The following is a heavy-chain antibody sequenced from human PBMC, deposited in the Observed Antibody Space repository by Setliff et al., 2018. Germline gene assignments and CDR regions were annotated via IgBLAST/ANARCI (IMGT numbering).Heavy chain of an antibody. CDR2: IYTSGST. V-gene: IGHV4-61*02. CDR3: ARVNPGMAFDY. J-gene: IGHJ4*02. CDR1: GGSISSGTYY. Sequence: KPSETLSLTCTVSGGSISSGTYYWSWIRQPAGKGLEWIGRIYTSGSTNYNPSLKSRVTMSLDTSKNQFSLKLTSVTAADTALYYCARVNPGMAFDYWGQGTLVTVSS. D-gene: IGHD3-10*01.